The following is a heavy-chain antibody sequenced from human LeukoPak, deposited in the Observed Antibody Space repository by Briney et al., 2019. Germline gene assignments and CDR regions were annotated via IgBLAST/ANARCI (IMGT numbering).Heavy chain of an antibody. Sequence: GGSLRLSCSASGFTFSDYYMSWIRQAPGKGLEWVSYISSSGSTIYYADSVKGRFTISRDNAKNSLYLQMNSLRAEDTAVYYCARDPMAAVEYNWFDPWGQGTLVTVSS. CDR3: ARDPMAAVEYNWFDP. V-gene: IGHV3-11*04. CDR1: GFTFSDYY. D-gene: IGHD6-13*01. J-gene: IGHJ5*02. CDR2: ISSSGSTI.